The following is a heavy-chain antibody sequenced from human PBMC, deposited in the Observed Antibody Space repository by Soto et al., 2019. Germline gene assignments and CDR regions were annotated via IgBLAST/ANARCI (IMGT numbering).Heavy chain of an antibody. Sequence: QVQLVESGGGVVQPGRSLRLSCAASGFTFSSYGMHWVRQAPGKGLEWVAVISYDGSNKYYADSVKGRFTISRDNSKNTLYLQMNSLRAEDRAVYYCAKDEGYSSSWYGSLDGYWGQGTLVTVSS. CDR2: ISYDGSNK. D-gene: IGHD6-13*01. CDR1: GFTFSSYG. CDR3: AKDEGYSSSWYGSLDGY. V-gene: IGHV3-30*18. J-gene: IGHJ4*02.